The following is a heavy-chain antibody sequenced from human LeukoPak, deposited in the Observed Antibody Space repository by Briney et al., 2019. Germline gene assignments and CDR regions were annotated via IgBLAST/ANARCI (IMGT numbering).Heavy chain of an antibody. V-gene: IGHV1-69*13. J-gene: IGHJ4*02. CDR3: ARDSITIFGVVTPRRFYFDY. CDR2: IIPIFGTA. D-gene: IGHD3-3*01. CDR1: GYTFTSYG. Sequence: SVKVSCKASGYTFTSYGISWVRQAPGQGLEWMGGIIPIFGTANYAQKCQGRVTITADESTSTAYMELSSLRSEDTAVYYCARDSITIFGVVTPRRFYFDYWGQGTLVTVSS.